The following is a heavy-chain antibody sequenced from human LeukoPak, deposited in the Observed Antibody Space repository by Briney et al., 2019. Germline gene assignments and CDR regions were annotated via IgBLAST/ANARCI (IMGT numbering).Heavy chain of an antibody. CDR3: ASALNEDYSSH. Sequence: GGSLRLSCAASGFTFSDSAVHWVRQASGKGLEWVGRIKTTGNSYATSFVASVKGRFTIPRDDSKNTAYLQMSSLKIEDTAVYYCASALNEDYSSHWGRGTLVTVSS. V-gene: IGHV3-73*01. CDR1: GFTFSDSA. D-gene: IGHD3-10*01. CDR2: IKTTGNSYAT. J-gene: IGHJ1*01.